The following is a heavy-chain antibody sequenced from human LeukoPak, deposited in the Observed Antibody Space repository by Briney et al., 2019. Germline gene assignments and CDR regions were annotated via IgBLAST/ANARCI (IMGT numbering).Heavy chain of an antibody. Sequence: GGSLRLSCAASGFTFSDYYMSWIRQAPGKGLEWVAYISSSGSTIHYADSVKGRFTISRDNAKNSLYLRMNSLRAEDTAVYYCARDYYRGFGGIFLFDYWGQGTLVTVSS. CDR2: ISSSGSTI. D-gene: IGHD3-10*01. CDR1: GFTFSDYY. CDR3: ARDYYRGFGGIFLFDY. V-gene: IGHV3-11*04. J-gene: IGHJ4*02.